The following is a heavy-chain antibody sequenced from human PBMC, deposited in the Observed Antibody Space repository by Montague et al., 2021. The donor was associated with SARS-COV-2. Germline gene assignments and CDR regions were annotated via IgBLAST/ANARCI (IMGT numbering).Heavy chain of an antibody. V-gene: IGHV4-34*01. CDR3: ARRSRVVTAIWDLRTSLTSWFDP. CDR2: INHSGST. J-gene: IGHJ5*02. Sequence: SETLSLTCAVYAGSFSGYSWSWIRQPPGKGLEWIGEINHSGSTNYNPSLKSRVTISVDTSKNQFSLKLSSVTAADTAAYYCARRSRVVTAIWDLRTSLTSWFDPWGQGTLVTVSS. D-gene: IGHD2-21*02. CDR1: AGSFSGYS.